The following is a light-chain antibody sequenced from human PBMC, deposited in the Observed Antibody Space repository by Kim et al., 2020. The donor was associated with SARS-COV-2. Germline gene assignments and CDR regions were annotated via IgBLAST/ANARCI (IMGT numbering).Light chain of an antibody. J-gene: IGLJ3*02. CDR3: QSYDSSNQV. V-gene: IGLV6-57*04. CDR1: SGSIASNY. CDR2: EDN. Sequence: LTQPHSVSESTGKTVTISCTRSSGSIASNYVQWYQQRPGSAPTTVIYEDNQRPSGVPDRFSGSIDSSSNSASLTISGLKTEDEADYYCQSYDSSNQVFGGGTQLTVL.